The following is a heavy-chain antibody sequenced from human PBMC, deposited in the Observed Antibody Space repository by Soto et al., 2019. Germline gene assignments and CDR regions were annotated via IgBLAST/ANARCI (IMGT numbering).Heavy chain of an antibody. CDR1: GYTFTSYG. D-gene: IGHD6-13*01. V-gene: IGHV1-18*01. Sequence: ASVKVSCKASGYTFTSYGISWVRQAPGQGLEWMGWISAYNGNTNYAQKLQGRVTMTTDTSTSTAYMELRSLRSDDTAVYYCARAKERNRSSWYRGMYYYYGMDVWGQGTTGTDSS. J-gene: IGHJ6*02. CDR3: ARAKERNRSSWYRGMYYYYGMDV. CDR2: ISAYNGNT.